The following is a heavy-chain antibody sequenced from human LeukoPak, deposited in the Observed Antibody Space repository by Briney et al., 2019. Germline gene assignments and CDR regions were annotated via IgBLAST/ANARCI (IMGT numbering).Heavy chain of an antibody. CDR2: INWNGGST. V-gene: IGHV3-20*04. CDR3: ARISSWLPLDY. D-gene: IGHD6-13*01. Sequence: GGSLRLSCADSGFTFDDYGMSWVRQAPGKGLEWVSGINWNGGSTGYADSVKGRFTISRDNAKNSLYLQMNSLRAEDTALYYCARISSWLPLDYWGQGTLVTVSS. CDR1: GFTFDDYG. J-gene: IGHJ4*02.